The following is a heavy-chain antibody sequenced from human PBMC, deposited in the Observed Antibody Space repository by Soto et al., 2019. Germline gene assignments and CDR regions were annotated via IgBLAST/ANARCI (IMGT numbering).Heavy chain of an antibody. Sequence: SETLSLTCAVYGGSFSGYYWSWIRQPPGKGLEWIGEINHSGSTNYNPSLKSRVTISVDTSKNQFSLKLSSVTAADTAVYYCARGGDIAVVVAAPNGYYFAYWGQGTLVTVSS. J-gene: IGHJ4*02. CDR2: INHSGST. D-gene: IGHD2-15*01. CDR3: ARGGDIAVVVAAPNGYYFAY. CDR1: GGSFSGYY. V-gene: IGHV4-34*01.